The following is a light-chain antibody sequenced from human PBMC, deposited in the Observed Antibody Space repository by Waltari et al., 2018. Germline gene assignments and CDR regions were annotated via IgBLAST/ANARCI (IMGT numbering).Light chain of an antibody. Sequence: QAVLTQPASLSASPGASVSLTCTLRSDINVGAYKIYRYQQRPGSPPQFLLKYKSDSDKPRGGGVPPRCSAATNTSANACILLISGLQSEEEADYYCMIVHSNAVVFGGGTKLAVL. CDR1: SDINVGAYK. CDR2: YKSDSDK. V-gene: IGLV5-45*01. CDR3: MIVHSNAVV. J-gene: IGLJ3*02.